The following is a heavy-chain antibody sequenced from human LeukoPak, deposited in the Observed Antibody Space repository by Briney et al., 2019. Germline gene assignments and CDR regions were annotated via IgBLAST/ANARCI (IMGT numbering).Heavy chain of an antibody. CDR1: GFTFSSYG. Sequence: GRSLRLSCAASGFTFSSYGMHWVRQAPGKGLEWVAVISYDGSNKYYADSVKGRFTISRDNAKNSLYLQMNSLRAEDTAVYYCARLAYCGGDCSNSFDYWGQGTLVTVSS. J-gene: IGHJ4*02. CDR3: ARLAYCGGDCSNSFDY. V-gene: IGHV3-30*03. CDR2: ISYDGSNK. D-gene: IGHD2-21*02.